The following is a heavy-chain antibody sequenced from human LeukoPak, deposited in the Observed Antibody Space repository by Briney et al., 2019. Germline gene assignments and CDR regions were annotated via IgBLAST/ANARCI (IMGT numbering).Heavy chain of an antibody. Sequence: AGGSLRLSCAASGFTFSSYSMNWVRQAPGKGLEWVSSISSSSSYIYYADSVKGRFTISRDNAKNSLYLQMNSLRAEDTAVYYCARVMGPGYYDSSGYYYGLDYWGQGTLVTVSS. CDR3: ARVMGPGYYDSSGYYYGLDY. CDR2: ISSSSSYI. V-gene: IGHV3-21*01. J-gene: IGHJ4*02. D-gene: IGHD3-22*01. CDR1: GFTFSSYS.